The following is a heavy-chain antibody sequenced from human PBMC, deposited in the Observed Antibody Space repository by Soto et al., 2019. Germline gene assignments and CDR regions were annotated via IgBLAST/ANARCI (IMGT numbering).Heavy chain of an antibody. D-gene: IGHD3-10*01. CDR2: IYYLGST. CDR1: GGSMSEYF. Sequence: SETLSLTCSVSGGSMSEYFWSWIRQSPGKGLEWIGYIYYLGSTDYNPSLKSQVTISVDTSKRQFSLRLTSVTAADTAVYYCARDGYDGSGSPYPAYWGPGTQVTVSS. V-gene: IGHV4-59*01. CDR3: ARDGYDGSGSPYPAY. J-gene: IGHJ4*02.